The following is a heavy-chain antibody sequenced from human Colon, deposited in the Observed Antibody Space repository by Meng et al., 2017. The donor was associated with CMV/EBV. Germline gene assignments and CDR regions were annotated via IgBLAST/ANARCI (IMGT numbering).Heavy chain of an antibody. J-gene: IGHJ4*02. CDR2: IKSDGSKT. CDR3: TRDAGSSTSMDY. Sequence: GESLKISCAASGFTFSYYWMHWVRQVPGKGLVWVSHIKSDGSKTEYADSVRGRFTISRDNAKDTLYLEMNTLRVEDTAVYYCTRDAGSSTSMDYWGQGTLVTVSS. V-gene: IGHV3-74*03. CDR1: GFTFSYYW. D-gene: IGHD6-6*01.